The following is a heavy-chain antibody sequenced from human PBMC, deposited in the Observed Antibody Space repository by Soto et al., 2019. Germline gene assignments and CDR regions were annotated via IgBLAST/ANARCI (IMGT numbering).Heavy chain of an antibody. CDR3: ARTPVGTNNWFDP. J-gene: IGHJ5*02. V-gene: IGHV3-48*01. Sequence: GGSLRLSCAASGFTFSSYSMNWVRQAPGKGLEWVSYISGSGDTIYTDSVKGRFTISRDNGKNSLYLQMNSLRAEDTAIYYCARTPVGTNNWFDPWGQGT. D-gene: IGHD6-13*01. CDR2: ISGSGDTI. CDR1: GFTFSSYS.